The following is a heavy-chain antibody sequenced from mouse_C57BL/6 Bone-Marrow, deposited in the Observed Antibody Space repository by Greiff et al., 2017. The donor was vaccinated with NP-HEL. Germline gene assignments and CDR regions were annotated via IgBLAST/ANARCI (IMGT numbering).Heavy chain of an antibody. CDR1: GFNIKDDY. V-gene: IGHV14-4*01. J-gene: IGHJ3*01. D-gene: IGHD2-1*01. CDR3: TTGGNYGIRFAY. CDR2: IDPENGDT. Sequence: VQLKQSGAELVRPGASVKLSCTASGFNIKDDYMHWVKQRPEQGLEWIGWIDPENGDTEYASKFQGKATITADTSSNTAYLQLSSLTSEDTAVYYCTTGGNYGIRFAYWGQGTLVTVSA.